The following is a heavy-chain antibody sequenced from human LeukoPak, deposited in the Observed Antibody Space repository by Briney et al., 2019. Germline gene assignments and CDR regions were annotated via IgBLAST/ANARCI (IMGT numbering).Heavy chain of an antibody. CDR2: ISGGGGST. D-gene: IGHD5-18*01. J-gene: IGHJ4*02. V-gene: IGHV3-23*01. CDR1: GFTFGNYA. Sequence: GGSLRLSCAASGFTFGNYAMTWVRQAPGKGLEWVPVISGGGGSTYYADSVKGRFSISRDNSKNTLYLQMNSLRDEDTAVYYCAKGQGYNYGDSIDYWGQGTLVTVSS. CDR3: AKGQGYNYGDSIDY.